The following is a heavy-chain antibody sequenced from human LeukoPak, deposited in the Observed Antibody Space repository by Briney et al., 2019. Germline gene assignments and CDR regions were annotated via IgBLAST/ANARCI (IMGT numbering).Heavy chain of an antibody. CDR1: GFTFSSYA. CDR3: ARGAPWTITFGGVLDY. CDR2: ISYGGSNK. J-gene: IGHJ4*02. D-gene: IGHD3-16*01. V-gene: IGHV3-30-3*01. Sequence: PGRSLRLSCAASGFTFSSYAMHWVRQAPGKGLEWVAVISYGGSNKYYADSVKGRFTISRDNSKNTLYLQMNSLRAEDTAVYYCARGAPWTITFGGVLDYWGQGTLVTVSS.